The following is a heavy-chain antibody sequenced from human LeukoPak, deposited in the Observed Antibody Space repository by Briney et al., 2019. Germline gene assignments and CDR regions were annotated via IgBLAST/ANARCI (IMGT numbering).Heavy chain of an antibody. D-gene: IGHD1-26*01. CDR3: ARMAYSGSYSY. CDR1: GFIVSNNF. CDR2: IYSGGST. J-gene: IGHJ4*02. Sequence: PGGSLRLSCEASGFIVSNNFISWVRQAPGKGLEWVSVIYSGGSTYYADSVKGRSTISRDNSKNTLYLQMNSLRAEDTAVYYCARMAYSGSYSYWGQGTLVTVSS. V-gene: IGHV3-53*01.